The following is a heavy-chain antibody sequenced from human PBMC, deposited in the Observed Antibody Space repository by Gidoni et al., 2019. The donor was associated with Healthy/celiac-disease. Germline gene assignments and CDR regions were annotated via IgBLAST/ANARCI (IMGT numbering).Heavy chain of an antibody. CDR2: RAYDGSNK. CDR1: GFTFSSYA. D-gene: IGHD6-19*01. J-gene: IGHJ3*02. Sequence: HVQLVESGGGVVQPGRSLRLSCAASGFTFSSYAMHWVRQAPGKGLEWVAVRAYDGSNKYYADSVKGRFTISRDNSKNTLYLQMNSLRAEDTAVYYCARDQGSGWDTAFDIWGQGTMVTVSS. V-gene: IGHV3-30*04. CDR3: ARDQGSGWDTAFDI.